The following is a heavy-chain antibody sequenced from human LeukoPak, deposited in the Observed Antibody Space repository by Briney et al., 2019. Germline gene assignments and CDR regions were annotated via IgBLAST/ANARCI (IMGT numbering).Heavy chain of an antibody. CDR3: AKGYSYAFDAFDI. CDR1: GFTVSSNY. Sequence: PGGSLRLSCAASGFTVSSNYMSWVRQAPGKGLEWVSVIYSGGSTYYADSVKGRFTISRDNSKNTLYLQMNSLRAEDTAVYYCAKGYSYAFDAFDIWGQGTMVTISS. V-gene: IGHV3-53*01. CDR2: IYSGGST. D-gene: IGHD5-18*01. J-gene: IGHJ3*02.